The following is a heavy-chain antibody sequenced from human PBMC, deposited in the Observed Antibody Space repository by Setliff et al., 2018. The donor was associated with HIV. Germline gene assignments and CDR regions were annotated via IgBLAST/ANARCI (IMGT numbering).Heavy chain of an antibody. Sequence: PGGSLRLSCAASGFTFSDYYMSWIRQAPGKGLEWVSYISSSSSYTNYADSVKGRFTISRDNAKNSLYLQMNSLRAEDTAVYYCARVYDILTGYRGAFDIWSQGAMVTVSS. D-gene: IGHD3-9*01. J-gene: IGHJ3*02. CDR3: ARVYDILTGYRGAFDI. CDR2: ISSSSSYT. CDR1: GFTFSDYY. V-gene: IGHV3-11*03.